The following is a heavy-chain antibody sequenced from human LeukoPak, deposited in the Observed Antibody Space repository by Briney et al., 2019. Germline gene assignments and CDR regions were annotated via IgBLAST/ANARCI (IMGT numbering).Heavy chain of an antibody. D-gene: IGHD2-21*02. Sequence: ASVKVSCKASGYTFTDSYMHWVRQAPRQGLEYLAWINLKSSGTKYGQKFQGRVTLTRDTSINTAYMDLGSLRSDDTAIYYCAREGRHCGGDCYSSDSWGQGTLVTVSS. V-gene: IGHV1-2*02. CDR3: AREGRHCGGDCYSSDS. CDR1: GYTFTDSY. J-gene: IGHJ4*02. CDR2: INLKSSGT.